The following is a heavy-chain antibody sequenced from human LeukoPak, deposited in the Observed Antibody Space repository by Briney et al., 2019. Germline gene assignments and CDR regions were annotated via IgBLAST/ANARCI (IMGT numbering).Heavy chain of an antibody. D-gene: IGHD1-26*01. CDR2: NYYSGST. CDR3: AREAYSGSYFDY. V-gene: IGHV4-59*01. Sequence: SETLSLTCTVSGGSISSYYWSWIRQPPGKGLEWIGYNYYSGSTNYNPSLKSRVTISVDTSKNQFSLKLSSVTAADTAVYYCAREAYSGSYFDYWGQGTLVTVSS. CDR1: GGSISSYY. J-gene: IGHJ4*02.